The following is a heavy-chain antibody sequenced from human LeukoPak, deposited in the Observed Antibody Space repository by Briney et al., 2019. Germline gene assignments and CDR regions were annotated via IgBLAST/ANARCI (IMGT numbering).Heavy chain of an antibody. CDR2: INPNSGGT. J-gene: IGHJ4*02. Sequence: ASVKVSCKASGCTFTGYYMHWVRQAPGQGLEWMGWINPNSGGTNYAQKFQGRVTMTRDTSISTAYMVLSRLRSDDTAVYYCARDRTRTGYSSGWYHDYWGQGTLVTVSS. V-gene: IGHV1-2*02. D-gene: IGHD6-19*01. CDR3: ARDRTRTGYSSGWYHDY. CDR1: GCTFTGYY.